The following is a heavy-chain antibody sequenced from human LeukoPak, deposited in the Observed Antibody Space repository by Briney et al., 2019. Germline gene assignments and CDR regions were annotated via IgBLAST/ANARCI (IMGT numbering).Heavy chain of an antibody. CDR1: GYTLTELS. Sequence: GASVKVSCKVSGYTLTELSMHWVRQAPGKGLEWMGGFDPEDGETIYAQKFQGRVTMTEDTSTDTAYMELSSLRSEDTAVYYCGTAVGEFEGYYFDYWGQGTQVTVSS. D-gene: IGHD3-10*01. CDR3: GTAVGEFEGYYFDY. CDR2: FDPEDGET. J-gene: IGHJ4*02. V-gene: IGHV1-24*01.